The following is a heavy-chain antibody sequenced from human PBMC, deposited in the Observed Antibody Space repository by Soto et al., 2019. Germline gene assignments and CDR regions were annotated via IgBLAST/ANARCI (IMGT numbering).Heavy chain of an antibody. CDR2: VDQDGGET. D-gene: IGHD3-22*01. J-gene: IGHJ4*02. V-gene: IGHV3-7*03. CDR3: ARTILLRYFDN. Sequence: GGSLRLSCGASGFTFSHYWMSWVRQAPGKGLEWVAFVDQDGGETHYADSVKGRCTVSRDNAKCLVFLGMEGVRGEDTAIYFCARTILLRYFDNCGQGTQVTVSS. CDR1: GFTFSHYW.